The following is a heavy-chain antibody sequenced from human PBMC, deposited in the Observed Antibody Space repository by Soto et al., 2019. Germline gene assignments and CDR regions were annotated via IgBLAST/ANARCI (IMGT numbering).Heavy chain of an antibody. J-gene: IGHJ4*02. CDR3: ARVSPHRDRSGYRFDY. CDR1: GFTFSNYG. D-gene: IGHD3-22*01. CDR2: ICYDGSNK. Sequence: PVGSLRLSCAASGFTFSNYGMHWVRQAPGKGLKWVALICYDGSNKYYADSVKGRFTISRNNSKNTLDLQMNCRRVEAHGLYYCARVSPHRDRSGYRFDYWGQGTLVTVSS. V-gene: IGHV3-33*01.